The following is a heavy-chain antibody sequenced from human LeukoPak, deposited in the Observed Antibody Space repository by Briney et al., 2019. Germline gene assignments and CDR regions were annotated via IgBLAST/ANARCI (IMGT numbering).Heavy chain of an antibody. J-gene: IGHJ4*02. CDR3: ASPGYSSGWYPY. D-gene: IGHD6-19*01. V-gene: IGHV1-2*06. CDR1: GYTFTSYG. Sequence: ASVKVSCKASGYTFTSYGISWVRQAPGQGLEWMGRINPKNGDTNYAQSFQGRVTMTRDTSISTAYVELIGLRSDDTAVYYCASPGYSSGWYPYWGQGTLVTVSS. CDR2: INPKNGDT.